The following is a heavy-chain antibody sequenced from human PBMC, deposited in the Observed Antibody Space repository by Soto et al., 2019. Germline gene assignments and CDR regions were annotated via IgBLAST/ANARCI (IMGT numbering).Heavy chain of an antibody. CDR3: AKCLTLVSRYFEP. J-gene: IGHJ5*02. CDR2: ISGSGDST. D-gene: IGHD3-9*01. V-gene: IGHV3-23*01. CDR1: GFTFSDYV. Sequence: GGSLRLSCAASGFTFSDYVMNWVRQAPGKGLEWVSSISGSGDSTQYADSVRGRFTISRDNTKNTLYLQMNSLRGEDTSVYYFAKCLTLVSRYFEPWGQGTRVT.